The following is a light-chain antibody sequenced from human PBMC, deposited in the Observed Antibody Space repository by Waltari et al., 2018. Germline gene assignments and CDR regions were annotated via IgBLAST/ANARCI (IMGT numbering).Light chain of an antibody. V-gene: IGLV2-23*02. CDR3: CAYVGYSTWV. CDR2: EIS. J-gene: IGLJ3*02. Sequence: SALTQPASVSASPVQSITISCTGTSSDVGGYNFVSWYQQHPGKAPQVIIFEISKRPSGVSNRFSGSKSGNTASLTISGLQAEDEANYYCCAYVGYSTWVFGGGTKLTVV. CDR1: SSDVGGYNF.